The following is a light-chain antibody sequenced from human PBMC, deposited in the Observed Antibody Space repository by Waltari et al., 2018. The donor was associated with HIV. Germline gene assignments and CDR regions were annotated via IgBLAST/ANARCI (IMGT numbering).Light chain of an antibody. CDR3: QQVNGYPLT. CDR1: QNIYRY. V-gene: IGKV1-9*01. CDR2: ATS. J-gene: IGKJ4*01. Sequence: DIQLTQSPSFLSASVGDRVPITCRASQNIYRYLAWYQQKPGRAPQVLIYATSTLQSGVPSRFSGSGSGTEFALTITNLQPDDFATYYCQQVNGYPLTFGGGTTVEI.